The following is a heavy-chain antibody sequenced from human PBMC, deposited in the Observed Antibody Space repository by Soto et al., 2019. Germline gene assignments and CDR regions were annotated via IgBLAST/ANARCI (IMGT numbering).Heavy chain of an antibody. CDR2: IYNSGIT. CDR1: GGSVSSGSHY. Sequence: ETLSLTGTVSGGSVSSGSHYWSWIRQSPGKGLERIGYIYNSGITKYNATLKSRVTISVDTSKNQFPLRLIVVTAADTAGYSFASSPYYVSCGGKPYYNDMDGWAHGTRVTDYS. D-gene: IGHD3-3*01. CDR3: ASSPYYVSCGGKPYYNDMDG. V-gene: IGHV4-61*01. J-gene: IGHJ6*02.